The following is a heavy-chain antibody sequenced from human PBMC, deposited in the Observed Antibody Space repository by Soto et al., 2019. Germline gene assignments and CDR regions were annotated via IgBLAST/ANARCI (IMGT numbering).Heavy chain of an antibody. J-gene: IGHJ6*02. CDR2: IYYSGST. Sequence: QVQLQESGPGLVKPSETLSLTCTVSGGSISSYYWSWIRQPPGKGLEWIGYIYYSGSTNYNPSLKSRVTISVDTSKNQFSLKLSSVTAADTAVYYCARHGFRLRALDDYYGMDVWGQGTTVTVSS. CDR1: GGSISSYY. V-gene: IGHV4-59*08. CDR3: ARHGFRLRALDDYYGMDV. D-gene: IGHD3-16*01.